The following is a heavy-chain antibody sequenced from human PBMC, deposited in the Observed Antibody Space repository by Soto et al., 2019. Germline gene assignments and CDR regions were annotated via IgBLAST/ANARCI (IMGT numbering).Heavy chain of an antibody. CDR1: GYTFTNND. D-gene: IGHD5-18*01. V-gene: IGHV1-8*01. CDR3: ARMASFGSLNWFDP. Sequence: ASVKVSCKASGYTFTNNDVTWVRQATGQGLEWMGWMNPGSGDTGYAQKFQGRVTMTRNISIATAYMELSSLRSEDTAIYYCARMASFGSLNWFDPWGQGTLVTISS. CDR2: MNPGSGDT. J-gene: IGHJ5*02.